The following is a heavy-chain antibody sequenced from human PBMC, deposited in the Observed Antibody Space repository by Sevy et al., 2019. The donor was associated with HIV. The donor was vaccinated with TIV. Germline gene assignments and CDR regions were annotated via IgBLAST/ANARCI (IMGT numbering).Heavy chain of an antibody. CDR3: ATTKDYYDSSAYPFDY. V-gene: IGHV1-24*01. Sequence: ASVKVSCKVSGYTLTGFSMHWVRQAPGKGLEWMATFDPEDDETIYAQKFQGRVTMTEDTSTDTAYMELSSLRSEDTGVYYCATTKDYYDSSAYPFDYWGQGTLVTVSS. CDR1: GYTLTGFS. J-gene: IGHJ4*02. D-gene: IGHD3-22*01. CDR2: FDPEDDET.